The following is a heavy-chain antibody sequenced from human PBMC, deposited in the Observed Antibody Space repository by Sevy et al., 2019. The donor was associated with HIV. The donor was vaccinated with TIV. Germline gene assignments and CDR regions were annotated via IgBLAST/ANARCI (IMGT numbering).Heavy chain of an antibody. V-gene: IGHV3-30*03. CDR3: ARVKRQWMVLVVSDYYYGMDV. Sequence: GGSLRLSCAASGFTFSNDAMHWVRQAPGKGLEWVALISYDETKKYYLDSVKGRFTISRDNSKSTLYLEMSSLRAEDTALYYCARVKRQWMVLVVSDYYYGMDVWGQGTTVTVSS. CDR1: GFTFSNDA. D-gene: IGHD6-19*01. J-gene: IGHJ6*02. CDR2: ISYDETKK.